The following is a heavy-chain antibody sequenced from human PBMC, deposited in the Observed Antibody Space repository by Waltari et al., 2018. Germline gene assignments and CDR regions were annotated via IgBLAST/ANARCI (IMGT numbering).Heavy chain of an antibody. J-gene: IGHJ4*01. V-gene: IGHV4-34*10. CDR1: GESFIGYY. CDR3: ARYGEVPASYFFDY. Sequence: QVQLQESGPGLVKPSQTLSLTCAVSGESFIGYYWNWIRQPPGRGLEGIGEIHHSGSINSNPSLESRVTISQDMSKNQFSLKLTSVTAADAALYFCARYGEVPASYFFDYWGQGTLVTVSS. D-gene: IGHD2-21*01. CDR2: IHHSGSI.